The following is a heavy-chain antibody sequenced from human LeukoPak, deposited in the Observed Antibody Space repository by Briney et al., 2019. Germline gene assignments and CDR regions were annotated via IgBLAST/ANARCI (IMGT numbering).Heavy chain of an antibody. CDR3: ASPAVLTTVNPWY. CDR1: GFTFSSYS. CDR2: ISSSSSYI. V-gene: IGHV3-21*01. D-gene: IGHD4-17*01. Sequence: PGGSLRLSCAASGFTFSSYSMNWVRQAPGKGLEWVSSISSSSSYIYYADSLKGRFTISRDNAKNSLYLQMNSLRAEDTAVYYCASPAVLTTVNPWYWGQGTLVTVSS. J-gene: IGHJ4*02.